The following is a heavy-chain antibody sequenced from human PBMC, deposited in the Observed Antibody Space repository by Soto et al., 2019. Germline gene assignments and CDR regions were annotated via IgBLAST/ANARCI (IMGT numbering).Heavy chain of an antibody. CDR3: AKDGVGRTLYDYGDYYYDY. CDR2: ISYDGSNK. J-gene: IGHJ4*02. CDR1: GFTFSSYG. V-gene: IGHV3-30*18. Sequence: GGSLRLSCAASGFTFSSYGMHWVRQATGKGLEWVAVISYDGSNKYYADSVKGRFTISRDNSKNTLYLQMNSLRAEDTAVYYCAKDGVGRTLYDYGDYYYDYWGQGTLVTVSS. D-gene: IGHD4-17*01.